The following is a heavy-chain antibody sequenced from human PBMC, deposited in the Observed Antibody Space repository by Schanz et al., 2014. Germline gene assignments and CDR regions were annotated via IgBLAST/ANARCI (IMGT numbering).Heavy chain of an antibody. Sequence: QVHLVQSGAEVKKPGSSVKVSCKASGGTFSSDTFSWVRQAPGQGLEWMGWISPYNGNTNYAQKFQGRVTFTADKSTSTAYMELSSLRYEDTALYYCARGTMPGTFDIWGRGTMVTVSS. CDR2: ISPYNGNT. D-gene: IGHD2-2*01. CDR1: GGTFSSDT. V-gene: IGHV1-69*02. J-gene: IGHJ3*02. CDR3: ARGTMPGTFDI.